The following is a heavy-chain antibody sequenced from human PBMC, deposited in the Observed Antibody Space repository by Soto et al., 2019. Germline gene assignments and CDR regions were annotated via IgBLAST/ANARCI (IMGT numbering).Heavy chain of an antibody. CDR2: IYYSGST. CDR3: ARGGGYCTNGVCRHIDY. D-gene: IGHD2-8*01. J-gene: IGHJ4*02. CDR1: GGPISSGGYY. V-gene: IGHV4-31*03. Sequence: SETLSLTCTVSGGPISSGGYYWSWIRQHPGKGLEWIGYIYYSGSTYYNPSLKSRVTISVDTSKNQFSLKLSSVTAADTAVYYCARGGGYCTNGVCRHIDYWGQGTLVTVSS.